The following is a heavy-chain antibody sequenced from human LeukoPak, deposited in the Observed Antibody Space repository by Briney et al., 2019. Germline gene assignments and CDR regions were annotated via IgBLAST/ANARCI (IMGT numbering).Heavy chain of an antibody. CDR3: ARLGSSWTFDY. J-gene: IGHJ4*02. D-gene: IGHD6-13*01. Sequence: GSLRLSCAASGFTFSSYSMNWVRQAPGKGLEWIGEINHSGSTNYNPSLKSRVTISVDTSKNQFSLKLSSVTAADTAVYYCARLGSSWTFDYWGQGTLVTVSS. CDR1: GFTFSSYS. CDR2: INHSGST. V-gene: IGHV4-34*01.